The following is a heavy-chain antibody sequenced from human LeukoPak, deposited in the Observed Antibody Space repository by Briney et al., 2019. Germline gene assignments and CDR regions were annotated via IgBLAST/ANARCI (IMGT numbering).Heavy chain of an antibody. CDR2: IIPIFGIA. V-gene: IGHV1-69*04. CDR1: GGTFSSYA. J-gene: IGHJ5*02. Sequence: SVKVSCKASGGTFSSYAISWVRQAPGQGLEWMGRIIPIFGIANYAQKFQGRVTITADKSTSTAYMELSSLRSEDTAVYYCARDLGYGSGSYFPNWFDPRGQGTLVTVSS. CDR3: ARDLGYGSGSYFPNWFDP. D-gene: IGHD3-10*01.